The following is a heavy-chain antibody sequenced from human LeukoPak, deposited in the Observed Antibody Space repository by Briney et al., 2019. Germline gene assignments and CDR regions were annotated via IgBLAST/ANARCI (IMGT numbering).Heavy chain of an antibody. V-gene: IGHV3-48*02. D-gene: IGHD3-16*01. Sequence: GSLRLSCAASGFTFSSYNMNWVRQAPGKGLEWVSYISSGSSTIYYADSVKGRFTISRDNAKNSLYLQMNSLRDEDTAVYYCATGGRYAYGVDYWGQGTLVTVSS. J-gene: IGHJ4*02. CDR3: ATGGRYAYGVDY. CDR2: ISSGSSTI. CDR1: GFTFSSYN.